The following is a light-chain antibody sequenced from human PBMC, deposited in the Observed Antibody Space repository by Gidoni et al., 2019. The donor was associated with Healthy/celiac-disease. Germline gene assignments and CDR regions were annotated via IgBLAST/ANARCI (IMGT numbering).Light chain of an antibody. CDR1: SSDVVGYNY. Sequence: QSALTQPASVSGSPGQSITISCTGPSSDVVGYNYVSWYQQHPGKAPKLMIYEVSNRTSGVSNRFSGSKSGNTASLTISGLQAEDEADYYCSSYTSSSTLVFGGGTKLTVL. CDR2: EVS. CDR3: SSYTSSSTLV. V-gene: IGLV2-14*01. J-gene: IGLJ2*01.